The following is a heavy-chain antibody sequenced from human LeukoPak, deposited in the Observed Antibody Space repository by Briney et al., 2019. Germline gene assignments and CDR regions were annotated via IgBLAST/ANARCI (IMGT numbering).Heavy chain of an antibody. J-gene: IGHJ4*02. CDR1: GFTFSSYA. CDR2: ISGSGGST. D-gene: IGHD1-26*01. CDR3: AKVTNSGSYVELYELDY. Sequence: AGGSLRLSCAASGFTFSSYAMSWVRQAPGKGLEWVSAISGSGGSTYYADSVKGRFTISRDNSKNTLYLQMNSLRAEDTTVYYCAKVTNSGSYVELYELDYWGQGTLVTVSS. V-gene: IGHV3-23*01.